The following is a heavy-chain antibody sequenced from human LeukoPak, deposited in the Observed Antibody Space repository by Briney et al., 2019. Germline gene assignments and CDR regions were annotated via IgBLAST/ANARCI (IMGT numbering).Heavy chain of an antibody. CDR3: ASESLTGYYTPY. D-gene: IGHD3-9*01. CDR2: LYSGGST. J-gene: IGHJ4*02. Sequence: GGSLRLFCAASGLTVSSNYMSWVRQAPGKGLEWVSILYSGGSTYYADSVKGRFTISRDNSKNTLYLQMNSLRAEDTAVYYCASESLTGYYTPYWGQGALVTVSS. CDR1: GLTVSSNY. V-gene: IGHV3-53*01.